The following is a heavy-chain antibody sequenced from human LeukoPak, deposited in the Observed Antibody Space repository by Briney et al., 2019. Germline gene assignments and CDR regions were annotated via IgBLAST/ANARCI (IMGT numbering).Heavy chain of an antibody. CDR3: ARDPVGAKSSVWFDP. V-gene: IGHV1-69*06. CDR1: GGTFSSYA. CDR2: IIPIFGTA. Sequence: ASVKVSCKASGGTFSSYAISWVRQAPGQGLEWMGGIIPIFGTANYAQKFQGRVTITADKSTSTAYMELSSLRSEDTAVYYCARDPVGAKSSVWFDPWGQGTLVTVSS. J-gene: IGHJ5*02. D-gene: IGHD1-26*01.